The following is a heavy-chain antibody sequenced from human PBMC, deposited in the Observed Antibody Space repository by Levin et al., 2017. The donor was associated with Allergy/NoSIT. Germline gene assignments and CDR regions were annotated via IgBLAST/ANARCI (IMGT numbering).Heavy chain of an antibody. CDR1: GYTFTSYW. Sequence: KVSCKGSGYTFTSYWIGWVRQMPGKGLEWMGIIFPGDSDTRYSPSFQGQVTISADKSISTAYLQWSSLKASDTAMYYCARQNGKAADGTTMRDYWGQGTLVTVSS. D-gene: IGHD6-13*01. CDR3: ARQNGKAADGTTMRDY. J-gene: IGHJ4*02. V-gene: IGHV5-51*01. CDR2: IFPGDSDT.